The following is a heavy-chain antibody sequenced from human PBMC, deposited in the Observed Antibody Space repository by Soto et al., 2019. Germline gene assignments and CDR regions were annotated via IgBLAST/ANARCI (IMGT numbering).Heavy chain of an antibody. CDR1: GSTFSVYS. V-gene: IGHV3-7*01. D-gene: IGHD3-22*01. J-gene: IGHJ6*02. Sequence: EVQLVESGGGLVQPGGSLSLSCAASGSTFSVYSMTWVRQAPGKGLEWVANIKEDGSENYYVDSVKGRFTISRDNAKNSLYLRMNSLRAEDTAVYYCARASHWSSGYYHYYYAMDVWGQGTTVTVSS. CDR3: ARASHWSSGYYHYYYAMDV. CDR2: IKEDGSEN.